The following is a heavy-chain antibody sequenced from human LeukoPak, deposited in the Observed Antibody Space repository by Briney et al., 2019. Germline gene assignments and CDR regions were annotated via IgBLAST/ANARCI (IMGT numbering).Heavy chain of an antibody. CDR2: LNTNTGNP. J-gene: IGHJ4*02. D-gene: IGHD6-13*01. Sequence: ASVKVSCKASGHTFTSYAMNWVRQAPGQGLEWMGWLNTNTGNPTYAKGFTGRFVFSLDTSVSTAYLQISRLTAEDTAVYYCARVDGRHQGSSWYGEDYWGQGTLVTVSS. V-gene: IGHV7-4-1*02. CDR1: GHTFTSYA. CDR3: ARVDGRHQGSSWYGEDY.